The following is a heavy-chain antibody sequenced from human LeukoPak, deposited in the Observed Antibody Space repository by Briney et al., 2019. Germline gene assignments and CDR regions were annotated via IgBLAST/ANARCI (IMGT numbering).Heavy chain of an antibody. CDR1: GFTFSTYA. V-gene: IGHV3-64*01. J-gene: IGHJ4*02. D-gene: IGHD3-3*01. CDR2: ISGNGGST. Sequence: QPGGSLRLSCAASGFTFSTYALHWVRQAPGKGLEYDSAISGNGGSTYYAISVKGRFAISRDNSKNTVYLQMGSLRAEDMAVYYCARDRAGFWSGYLDYWGQGTLVTVSS. CDR3: ARDRAGFWSGYLDY.